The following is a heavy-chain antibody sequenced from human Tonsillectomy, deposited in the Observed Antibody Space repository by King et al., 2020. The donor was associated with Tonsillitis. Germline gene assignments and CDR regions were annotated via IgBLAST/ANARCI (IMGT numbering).Heavy chain of an antibody. CDR1: GFSLSNARMG. Sequence: VTLKESGPVLVKPTETLTLTCTVSGFSLSNARMGVSWIRQPPGKALEWLAHIVSNDEKSFSTSLKSRLAISKDTSKSQVVLTMTNMDPVDTATYFCAQIYGEYSTVFEYWGQGTLVTVSS. D-gene: IGHD4-17*01. V-gene: IGHV2-26*01. CDR2: IVSNDEK. J-gene: IGHJ4*02. CDR3: AQIYGEYSTVFEY.